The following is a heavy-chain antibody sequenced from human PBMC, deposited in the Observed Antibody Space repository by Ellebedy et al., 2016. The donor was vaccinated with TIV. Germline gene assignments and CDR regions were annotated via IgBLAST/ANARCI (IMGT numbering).Heavy chain of an antibody. CDR1: GFTFSSSW. Sequence: GESLKISCAASGFTFSSSWVHWVRQVPGKGLVWVARINGDGSNIGYADSVKGRFPISRDNAKSTLYLQMNSLRAEDTAVYYCARDPYKWNGPFDYWGQGTLVTVSS. J-gene: IGHJ4*02. V-gene: IGHV3-74*01. CDR2: INGDGSNI. CDR3: ARDPYKWNGPFDY. D-gene: IGHD1-20*01.